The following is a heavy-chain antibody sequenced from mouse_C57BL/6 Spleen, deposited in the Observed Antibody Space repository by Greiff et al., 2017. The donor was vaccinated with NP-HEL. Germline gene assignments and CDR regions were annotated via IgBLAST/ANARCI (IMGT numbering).Heavy chain of an antibody. D-gene: IGHD2-4*01. V-gene: IGHV5-4*01. CDR1: GFTFSSYA. CDR2: ISDGGSYT. CDR3: ARERGLRRENAMDY. J-gene: IGHJ4*01. Sequence: VQLKESGGGLVKPGGSLKLSCAASGFTFSSYAMSWVRQTPEKRLEWVATISDGGSYTYYPDNVKGRFTISRDNAKNNLYLQMSHLKSEDTAMYYCARERGLRRENAMDYWGQGTSVTVSS.